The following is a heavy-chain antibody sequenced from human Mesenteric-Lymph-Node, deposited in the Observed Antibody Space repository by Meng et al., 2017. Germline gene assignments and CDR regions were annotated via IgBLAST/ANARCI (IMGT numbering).Heavy chain of an antibody. Sequence: QVQLVVSGGGSAKPGGSLRPSCAASGFTFSGYYMSLIRRAPGKGLEWVSYINGPGSVIYYADSVKGRFTISRDNAKNSLYLQMNSLRAEDTAVYYCARDLVNFDSSGGPWGQGTLVTVSS. CDR1: GFTFSGYY. V-gene: IGHV3-11*01. D-gene: IGHD3-22*01. CDR2: INGPGSVI. CDR3: ARDLVNFDSSGGP. J-gene: IGHJ5*02.